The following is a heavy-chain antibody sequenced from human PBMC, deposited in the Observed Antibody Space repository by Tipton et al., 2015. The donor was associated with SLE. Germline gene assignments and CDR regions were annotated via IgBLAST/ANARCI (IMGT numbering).Heavy chain of an antibody. Sequence: TLSLTCAVYGGSFSNNYWWGWVRQPPGKGLEWIGYIYYSGSTNYNPSLKSRVTISVDTSKNQFSLKPSSVTAADTAVYYCARGPTGSSAREDTWGQGTLVTVSS. V-gene: IGHV4-59*01. CDR3: ARGPTGSSAREDT. D-gene: IGHD2-2*01. CDR2: IYYSGST. J-gene: IGHJ4*02. CDR1: GGSFSNNY.